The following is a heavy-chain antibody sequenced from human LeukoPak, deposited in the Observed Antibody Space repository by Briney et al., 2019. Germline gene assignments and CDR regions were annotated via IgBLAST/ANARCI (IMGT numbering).Heavy chain of an antibody. V-gene: IGHV1-2*02. CDR1: GYTFTGYY. D-gene: IGHD3-10*01. J-gene: IGHJ6*03. CDR2: INPNSGGT. CDR3: ARDSGSGSSYYYYYYMDV. Sequence: GASVKVSCKASGYTFTGYYMHWVRQAPGQGLEWMGWINPNSGGTNYAQKFQSRVTMTRDTSISTAYMELSRLRSDDTAVYYCARDSGSGSSYYYYYYMDVWGKGTTVTISS.